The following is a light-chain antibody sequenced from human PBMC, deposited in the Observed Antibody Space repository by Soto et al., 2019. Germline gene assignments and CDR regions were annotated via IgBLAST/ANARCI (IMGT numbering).Light chain of an antibody. CDR1: SSDVGNYNL. CDR2: EDT. J-gene: IGLJ1*01. V-gene: IGLV2-23*01. CDR3: CSYAGSSTYV. Sequence: QSALTQPASVSGSAGQSITISCTGTSSDVGNYNLVSWYLHHPGKAPKLLIYEDTTRPSGVSNRFSGSRSGNTASLTVSGLQAEDETDYYCCSYAGSSTYVFGTGTKLTVL.